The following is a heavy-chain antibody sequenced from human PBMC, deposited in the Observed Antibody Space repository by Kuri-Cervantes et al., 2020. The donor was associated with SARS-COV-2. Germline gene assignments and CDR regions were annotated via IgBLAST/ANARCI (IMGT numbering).Heavy chain of an antibody. Sequence: GGSLRLSCTVSGGSISSHYWSWIRQPPGKGLEWVSSISSSSSYIYYADSVKGRFTISRDNAKNSLYLQMNSLRAEDTAVYYCARVNKFRVVIQLLGLDYWGQGTLVTDSS. V-gene: IGHV3-21*01. J-gene: IGHJ4*02. CDR1: GGSISSHY. CDR3: ARVNKFRVVIQLLGLDY. D-gene: IGHD5-18*01. CDR2: ISSSSSYI.